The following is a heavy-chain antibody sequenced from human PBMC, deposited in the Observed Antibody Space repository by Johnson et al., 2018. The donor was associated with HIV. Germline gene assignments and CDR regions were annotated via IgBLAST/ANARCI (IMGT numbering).Heavy chain of an antibody. D-gene: IGHD1-26*01. CDR3: AKDPYSGSPIDI. CDR1: GFTFSNYG. CDR2: IRYDGSNK. J-gene: IGHJ3*02. Sequence: QVQLVESGGGLVQPGGSLRLSCAASGFTFSNYGIHWVRQAPGRGLEWVTFIRYDGSNKYYADSVKGRFTISRDNSKNTLYLQMNSLRAEDTAVYYCAKDPYSGSPIDIWGEGTMVTVSS. V-gene: IGHV3-30*02.